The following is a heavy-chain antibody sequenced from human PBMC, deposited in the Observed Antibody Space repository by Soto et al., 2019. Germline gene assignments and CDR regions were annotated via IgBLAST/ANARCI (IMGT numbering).Heavy chain of an antibody. CDR2: IKQDGSEK. CDR3: ASVSTSYYDFWSGYYSDHFDY. V-gene: IGHV3-7*01. J-gene: IGHJ4*02. CDR1: GFTFSSYW. D-gene: IGHD3-3*01. Sequence: GGSLRLSCAASGFTFSSYWMSWVRQAPGKGLEWVANIKQDGSEKYYVDSVKGRFTISRDNAKNSLYLQMNSLRAEDTAVYYCASVSTSYYDFWSGYYSDHFDYWGQGTLVTVSS.